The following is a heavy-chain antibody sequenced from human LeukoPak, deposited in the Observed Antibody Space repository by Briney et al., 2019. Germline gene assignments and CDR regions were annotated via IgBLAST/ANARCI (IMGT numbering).Heavy chain of an antibody. Sequence: ASVKVSCKASGYTFTSYGISWVRQAPGQGLEWMGWISAYNGNTNHAQKLQGRVTMTTDTSTSTAYMELRSLRSDDTAVYYCARDSIVVVPAVLDYWGQGTLVTVSS. J-gene: IGHJ4*02. V-gene: IGHV1-18*01. CDR2: ISAYNGNT. CDR3: ARDSIVVVPAVLDY. D-gene: IGHD2-2*01. CDR1: GYTFTSYG.